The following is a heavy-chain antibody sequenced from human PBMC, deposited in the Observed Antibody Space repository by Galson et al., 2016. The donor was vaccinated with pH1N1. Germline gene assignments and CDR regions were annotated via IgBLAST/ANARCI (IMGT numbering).Heavy chain of an antibody. CDR1: GFSLDTYA. CDR3: AREDWSYADTYYNGMDV. J-gene: IGHJ6*02. Sequence: SLRLSCAASGFSLDTYAMHWVRQVPGKGLEWVAFISYNGHDQSYADSLKGRIIISRDNSKNTLYLQLNSLRTEDTAVFYCAREDWSYADTYYNGMDVWGQGTTVTVSS. CDR2: ISYNGHDQ. D-gene: IGHD3-16*01. V-gene: IGHV3-30-3*01.